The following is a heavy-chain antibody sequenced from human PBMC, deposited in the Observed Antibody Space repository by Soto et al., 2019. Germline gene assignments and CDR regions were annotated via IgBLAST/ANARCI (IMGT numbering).Heavy chain of an antibody. CDR1: GGSISDGDYY. J-gene: IGHJ4*02. D-gene: IGHD2-21*01. CDR2: IDNSGNT. CDR3: ASVLSGDKVGQ. V-gene: IGHV4-30-4*01. Sequence: QVQLQESGPVLVKPSQTLSLTCTVSGGSISDGDYYWSWIRQPPGKDLEWIGHIDNSGNTYSIQSRKSILTISVGTSKNQFSMNLNSVTAADTAVDYCASVLSGDKVGQWGQGTLVTVSS.